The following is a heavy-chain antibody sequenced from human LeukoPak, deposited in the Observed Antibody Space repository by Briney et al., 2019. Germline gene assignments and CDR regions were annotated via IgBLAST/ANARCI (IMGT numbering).Heavy chain of an antibody. CDR2: INHSGST. Sequence: KPSETLSLTWAVYGGSFSGYYWSWIRQPPGKGLEWIGEINHSGSTNYNPSLKSRVTISVDTSKNQFSLKLSSVTAADTAVYYCARITYSSGWHTLWDYYYYMDVWGKGTTVTVSS. V-gene: IGHV4-34*01. J-gene: IGHJ6*03. CDR1: GGSFSGYY. D-gene: IGHD6-19*01. CDR3: ARITYSSGWHTLWDYYYYMDV.